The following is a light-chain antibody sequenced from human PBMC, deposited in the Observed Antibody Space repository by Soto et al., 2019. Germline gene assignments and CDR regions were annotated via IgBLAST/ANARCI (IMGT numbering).Light chain of an antibody. CDR1: SSDVGSYNL. CDR2: EVS. CDR3: CSYAGSSTPLI. Sequence: QSVLTQPASVSGSPGQSITISCTGTSSDVGSYNLVSWYQQHPGKAPKLMIYEVSKRPSGVSNRFSGSKSGNTASLTISGLQAEDEADYSCCSYAGSSTPLIFGTGTKATV. V-gene: IGLV2-23*02. J-gene: IGLJ1*01.